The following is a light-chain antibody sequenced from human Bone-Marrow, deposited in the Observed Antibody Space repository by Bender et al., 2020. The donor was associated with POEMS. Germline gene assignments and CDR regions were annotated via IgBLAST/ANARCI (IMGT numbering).Light chain of an antibody. CDR1: SSDVGTYNV. CDR3: SSHAGRYTWV. Sequence: QSALTQPASVSGSPGQSITISCTGTSSDVGTYNVVSWYQQHPGKVPKVIIYEGSKRPSGVSNRFSGSKSDNTASLTISGLQAEDEADYYCSSHAGRYTWVFGGGTKLTVL. V-gene: IGLV2-23*01. CDR2: EGS. J-gene: IGLJ3*02.